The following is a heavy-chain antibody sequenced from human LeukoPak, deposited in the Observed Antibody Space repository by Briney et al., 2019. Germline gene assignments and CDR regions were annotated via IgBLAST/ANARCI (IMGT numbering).Heavy chain of an antibody. Sequence: SVKVSCKASRGTFSSSAITWVRQAPGQGLEWMGRIIPVLNITNYAQKFQGRVTITADTSTSTAYTELSSLRSEETAVYYCARDQGLTAPPPYGLDVWGQGTTVTVSS. V-gene: IGHV1-69*04. J-gene: IGHJ6*02. CDR2: IIPVLNIT. D-gene: IGHD5-18*01. CDR1: RGTFSSSA. CDR3: ARDQGLTAPPPYGLDV.